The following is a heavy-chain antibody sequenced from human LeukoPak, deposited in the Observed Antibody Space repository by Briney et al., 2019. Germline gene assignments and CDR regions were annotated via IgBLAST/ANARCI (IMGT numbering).Heavy chain of an antibody. CDR3: ARLPQLTADAGVDY. D-gene: IGHD7-27*01. CDR1: GGSFSGYN. V-gene: IGHV4-34*01. CDR2: INHSGTT. J-gene: IGHJ4*02. Sequence: SETLSLTCAVYGGSFSGYNWSWLRQPPGQGLEWIGEINHSGTTKYNPSLKSRVTISVDMSKIQFSLKLSSVAAADTAVYYCARLPQLTADAGVDYWGQGTLVTVSS.